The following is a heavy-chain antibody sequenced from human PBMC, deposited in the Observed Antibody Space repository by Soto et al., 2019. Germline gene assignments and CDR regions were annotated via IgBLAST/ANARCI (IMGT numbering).Heavy chain of an antibody. Sequence: QVQLVQSGPEVKKPGSSVKVSCKASGGTFRTYPITWVRQAPGQGLECMGSIFPLTVIPDYAQNFQARLTISADKSTSTAYMELSSLTSDDTAMYFCARGPLVVLNYFESWGQGTLVTVSS. J-gene: IGHJ4*02. CDR1: GGTFRTYP. CDR3: ARGPLVVLNYFES. CDR2: IFPLTVIP. V-gene: IGHV1-69*02.